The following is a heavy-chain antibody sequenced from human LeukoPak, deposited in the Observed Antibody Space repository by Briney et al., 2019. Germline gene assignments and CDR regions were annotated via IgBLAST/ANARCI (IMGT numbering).Heavy chain of an antibody. V-gene: IGHV3-7*03. J-gene: IGHJ4*02. CDR3: ASHIQYYFDY. Sequence: GGSLRLSCAASGFTFSSYWMNWARQAPGKGLEWVASINHNGNVNYYVDSVKGRFTISRDNSKNTLYLQMNSLRAEDTAVYYCASHIQYYFDYWGQGTLVTVSS. D-gene: IGHD4-11*01. CDR1: GFTFSSYW. CDR2: INHNGNVN.